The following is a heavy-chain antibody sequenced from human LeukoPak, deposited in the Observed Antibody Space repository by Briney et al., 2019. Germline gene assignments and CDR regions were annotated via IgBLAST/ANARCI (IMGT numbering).Heavy chain of an antibody. CDR3: ARDSIRQQLYYFDY. CDR2: ISRSGVST. V-gene: IGHV3-23*01. J-gene: IGHJ4*02. D-gene: IGHD6-13*01. Sequence: GGSLRLSCAASGFTFSNYGMTWVRQAPGKGLEWVSSISRSGVSTYYADSLKGRFTISRDNSKNTLYLQMDSLRADDTAVYFCARDSIRQQLYYFDYWGRGTLVTVSS. CDR1: GFTFSNYG.